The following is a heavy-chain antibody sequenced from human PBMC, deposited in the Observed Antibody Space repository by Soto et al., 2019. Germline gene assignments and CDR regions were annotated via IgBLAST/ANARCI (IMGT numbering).Heavy chain of an antibody. CDR1: GFMFSDSD. Sequence: SLRLSCAASGFMFSDSDMHWVRQAPGKGLEWVAEVSYDGSKKYYADSVKGRFTISRDNSKNTLYLQMNSLRSDDTAVYYCARVRTELRFLVRGLPDYWGQGTLVTVSS. D-gene: IGHD3-3*01. CDR2: VSYDGSKK. CDR3: ARVRTELRFLVRGLPDY. V-gene: IGHV3-30*03. J-gene: IGHJ4*02.